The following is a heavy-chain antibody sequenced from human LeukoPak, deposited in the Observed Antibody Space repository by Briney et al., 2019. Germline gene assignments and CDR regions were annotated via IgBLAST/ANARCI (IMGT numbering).Heavy chain of an antibody. CDR3: ATVSRSSGRGYFDY. CDR1: AFPFSNYW. J-gene: IGHJ4*02. D-gene: IGHD6-19*01. Sequence: GGSLRLSCAAYAFPFSNYWMHWVRQAPGKGLVWVSRMNSDGSSTSYADSVKGRFTISRDNAKNTLYLQMNSLRAEDAAVYYCATVSRSSGRGYFDYWGPGTLVTVSS. CDR2: MNSDGSST. V-gene: IGHV3-74*01.